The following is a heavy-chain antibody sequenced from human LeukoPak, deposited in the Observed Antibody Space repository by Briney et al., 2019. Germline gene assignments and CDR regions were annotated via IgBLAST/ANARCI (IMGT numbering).Heavy chain of an antibody. CDR2: INYSGST. CDR3: ARQVVAVAGTGYFDY. CDR1: GGSISSYY. V-gene: IGHV4-59*08. Sequence: SETLSLTCTVSGGSISSYYWSWIRQPPGKGLEWIGYINYSGSTNYNPSLKSRVTISVDTSKNQFSLKLSSVTAADTAVYFCARQVVAVAGTGYFDYWGQGTLVTVSS. J-gene: IGHJ4*02. D-gene: IGHD6-19*01.